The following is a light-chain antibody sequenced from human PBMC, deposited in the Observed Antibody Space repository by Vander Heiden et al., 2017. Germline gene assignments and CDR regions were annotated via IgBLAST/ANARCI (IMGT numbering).Light chain of an antibody. CDR1: QDIDNW. V-gene: IGKV1D-12*01. CDR3: QQAYECPRT. J-gene: IGKJ3*01. Sequence: DIQMTPTPSSLSASVGDTVTITCRASQDIDNWLAWYQQKPGKAPKLLISNASVLQSGVPSRFSGRGTGTDFTLTISNLQHEDFATYYCQQAYECPRTFGPGTKVDVK. CDR2: NAS.